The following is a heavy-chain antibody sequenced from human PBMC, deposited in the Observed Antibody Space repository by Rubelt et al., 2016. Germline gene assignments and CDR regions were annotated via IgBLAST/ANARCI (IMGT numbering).Heavy chain of an antibody. CDR2: IIPIFGTA. Sequence: GGIIPIFGTANYAQKFQGRVTITADESTSTAYMELSSLRSEDTAVYYCARGGYSYGHNWFDPWGQGTLVTVSS. J-gene: IGHJ5*02. V-gene: IGHV1-69*01. D-gene: IGHD5-18*01. CDR3: ARGGYSYGHNWFDP.